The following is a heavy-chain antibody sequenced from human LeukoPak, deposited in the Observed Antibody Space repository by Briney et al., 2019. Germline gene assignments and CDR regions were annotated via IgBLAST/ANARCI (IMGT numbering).Heavy chain of an antibody. CDR2: INHSGST. J-gene: IGHJ6*02. V-gene: IGHV4-34*01. Sequence: SETLSLTCTVSGGSFSGYYWSWIRQPPGKGLEWIGEINHSGSTNYNPSLKSRVTISVDTSKNQFSLKLSSVTAADTAVYYCARGGLYYYYGMDVWGQGTTVTVSS. CDR3: ARGGLYYYYGMDV. CDR1: GGSFSGYY.